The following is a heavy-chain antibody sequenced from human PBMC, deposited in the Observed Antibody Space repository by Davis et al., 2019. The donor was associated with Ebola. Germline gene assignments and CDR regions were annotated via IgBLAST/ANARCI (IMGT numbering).Heavy chain of an antibody. V-gene: IGHV3-33*01. D-gene: IGHD6-13*01. CDR2: IWYDGSNK. J-gene: IGHJ6*04. Sequence: GESLKISCAASGFTFSSYGMHRVRQAPGKGLEWVAVIWYDGSNKYYADSVKGRFTISRDNSKNTLYLQMNSLRAEDTAVYYCARDGSSSRGWLDVWGKGTTVTVSS. CDR1: GFTFSSYG. CDR3: ARDGSSSRGWLDV.